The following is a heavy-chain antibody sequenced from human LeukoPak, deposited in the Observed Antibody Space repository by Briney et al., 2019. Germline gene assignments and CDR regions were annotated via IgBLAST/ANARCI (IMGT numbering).Heavy chain of an antibody. CDR2: ISTSSSYI. CDR1: GFTFSSYT. D-gene: IGHD3-22*01. J-gene: IGHJ4*02. V-gene: IGHV3-21*04. CDR3: GIRDTSDYYVF. Sequence: PGGSLRLSCAASGFTFSSYTMNWVRQGPGKGLEWVSSISTSSSYIHYADSVKGRFTISRDNAKNSLFLQVNGLRADDTAVYYCGIRDTSDYYVFWGQGTLVTVSS.